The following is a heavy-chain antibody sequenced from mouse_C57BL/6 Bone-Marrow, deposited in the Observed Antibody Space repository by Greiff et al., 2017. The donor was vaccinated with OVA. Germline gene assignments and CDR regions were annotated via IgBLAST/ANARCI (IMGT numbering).Heavy chain of an antibody. D-gene: IGHD2-1*01. CDR3: ARSFYYGYWYFDV. V-gene: IGHV1-72*01. CDR1: GYTFTSYW. J-gene: IGHJ1*03. CDR2: IDPNSGGT. Sequence: QVQLQQPGAELVKPGASVKLSCKASGYTFTSYWMHWVKQRPGRGLEWIGRIDPNSGGTKYNEKFKSKATLTVDKPSSTAYMQLSILTSEDSAVYYGARSFYYGYWYFDVWGTGTTVTVSS.